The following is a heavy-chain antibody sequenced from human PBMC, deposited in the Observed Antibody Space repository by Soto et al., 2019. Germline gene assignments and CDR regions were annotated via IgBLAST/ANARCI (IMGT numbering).Heavy chain of an antibody. V-gene: IGHV2-5*01. CDR1: GFSLTTSGMG. Sequence: QITLKESGPTLVKPTQTLTLTCTFSGFSLTTSGMGVGWIRQPPGKALEWLALIYWNDDKRYSPSLKSRLTITKDTTKTQVVLTTTNMGPVDTATYRCEPRGGGDTTGGAFHYWGQGTLVTVSS. J-gene: IGHJ4*02. CDR3: EPRGGGDTTGGAFHY. D-gene: IGHD4-17*01. CDR2: IYWNDDK.